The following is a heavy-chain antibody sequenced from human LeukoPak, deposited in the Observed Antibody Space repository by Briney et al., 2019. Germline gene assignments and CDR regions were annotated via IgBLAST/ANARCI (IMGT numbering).Heavy chain of an antibody. CDR2: ISSSSSYI. CDR1: GFTFSSYS. CDR3: ATRPPATRGDHWYFDL. D-gene: IGHD4-17*01. Sequence: PGGSLRLSCAASGFTFSSYSMNWVRQAPGKGLEWVSSISSSSSYIYYADSVKGRFTISRDNAKNSLYLQMNSLRAEDTAVYYCATRPPATRGDHWYFDLWGRGTLVTVSS. V-gene: IGHV3-21*01. J-gene: IGHJ2*01.